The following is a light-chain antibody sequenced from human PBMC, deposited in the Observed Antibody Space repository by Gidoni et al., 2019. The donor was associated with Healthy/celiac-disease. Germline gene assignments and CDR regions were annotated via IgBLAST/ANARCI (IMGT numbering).Light chain of an antibody. Sequence: EIVLTQSPATLSVSPGERATLSCRASQSVSSYLAWYQQKPGQAPRLLIYDASNRATGIPARFSGSGSGTEFTLTISSLESEDFAVYYCQQRSNWPCTFGGGTKVEIK. J-gene: IGKJ4*01. CDR1: QSVSSY. V-gene: IGKV3-11*01. CDR3: QQRSNWPCT. CDR2: DAS.